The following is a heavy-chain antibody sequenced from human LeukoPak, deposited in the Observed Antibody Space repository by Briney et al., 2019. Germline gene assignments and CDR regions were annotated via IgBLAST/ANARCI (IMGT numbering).Heavy chain of an antibody. CDR2: IYYTGNI. CDR3: AKGSSTAPGPFDY. V-gene: IGHV4-28*05. Sequence: SETLSLTCTVSDYSISSSNFWGWIRQPPGQGLEWIAYIYYTGNIYYNPSLKSRVTMSIDTSKNQFSLKLSSVTAADTAVYYCAKGSSTAPGPFDYWGQGTLVTVSS. CDR1: DYSISSSNF. J-gene: IGHJ4*02. D-gene: IGHD1-26*01.